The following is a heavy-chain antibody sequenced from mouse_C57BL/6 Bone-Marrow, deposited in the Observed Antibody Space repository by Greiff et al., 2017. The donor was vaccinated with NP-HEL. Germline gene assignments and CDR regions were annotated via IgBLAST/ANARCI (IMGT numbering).Heavy chain of an antibody. V-gene: IGHV1-26*01. J-gene: IGHJ3*01. CDR2: INPNNGGT. CDR3: ASLYYGKWLFAY. D-gene: IGHD2-1*01. Sequence: VQLQQSGPELVKPGASVKISCKASGYTFTDYYMNWVKQSHGKSLEWIGDINPNNGGTSYNQKLKGKATLTVDKSSSTAYMELRSLTSEDSAVYYCASLYYGKWLFAYWGQGTLVTVSA. CDR1: GYTFTDYY.